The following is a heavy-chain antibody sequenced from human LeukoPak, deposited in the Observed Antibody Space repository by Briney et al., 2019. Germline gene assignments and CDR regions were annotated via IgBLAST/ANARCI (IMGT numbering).Heavy chain of an antibody. J-gene: IGHJ4*02. Sequence: GGSLRLSCAASGFSFRSFAMSWVRQAPGKGLEWVSGISDSGSDTRYADSVKGRFTISRDNSRSTLYLQMNNLRDEDTAIYFCASKNSGLYPFYYWGQGTLVTVSS. D-gene: IGHD2-2*02. CDR1: GFSFRSFA. CDR3: ASKNSGLYPFYY. V-gene: IGHV3-23*01. CDR2: ISDSGSDT.